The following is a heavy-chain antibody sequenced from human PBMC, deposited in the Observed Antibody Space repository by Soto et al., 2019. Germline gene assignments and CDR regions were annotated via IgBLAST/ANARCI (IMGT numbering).Heavy chain of an antibody. CDR2: ISYDGSNK. V-gene: IGHV3-30*03. J-gene: IGHJ5*02. Sequence: VQLVESGGGVVQPGRSLRLSCAASGFTFSSYGMHWVRQAPGKGLEWVAVISYDGSNKYYADSVKGRFIIARDNSKNTLYLQMNGLRAEDTAVYYCAEGGRLVRFLSNWFAPWGQGTLLAVSS. CDR1: GFTFSSYG. CDR3: AEGGRLVRFLSNWFAP. D-gene: IGHD6-6*01.